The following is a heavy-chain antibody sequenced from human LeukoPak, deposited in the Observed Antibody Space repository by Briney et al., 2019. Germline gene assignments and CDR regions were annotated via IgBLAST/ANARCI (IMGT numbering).Heavy chain of an antibody. CDR1: GFMFSSNW. CDR3: AKEGRSLQTY. V-gene: IGHV3-7*03. D-gene: IGHD5-24*01. Sequence: SGGSLRLSCAASGFMFSSNWMSWVRLAPGKGLEWAANIKEDGTETYYVDSVKGRFTISRDNAKNSLYLQMNSLRVEDTAVYYCAKEGRSLQTYWGQGTLVTVSS. CDR2: IKEDGTET. J-gene: IGHJ4*02.